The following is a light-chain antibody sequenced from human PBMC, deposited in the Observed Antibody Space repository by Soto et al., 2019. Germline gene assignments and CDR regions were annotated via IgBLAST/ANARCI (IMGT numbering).Light chain of an antibody. CDR2: GAS. V-gene: IGKV3-15*01. Sequence: EIVMTQSPANLSVSPGERATLSCRASQSFSSNLAWYQQTPGQAPRLLIYGASTRANGIPARFSGSGSGTEFTITISSLQYEDFAVYYCPQYNNWPPWTFGHGTTVESK. CDR1: QSFSSN. CDR3: PQYNNWPPWT. J-gene: IGKJ1*01.